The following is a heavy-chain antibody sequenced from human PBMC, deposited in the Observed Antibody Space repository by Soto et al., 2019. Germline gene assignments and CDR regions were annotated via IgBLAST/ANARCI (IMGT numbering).Heavy chain of an antibody. J-gene: IGHJ4*02. CDR2: IYYSGST. D-gene: IGHD5-12*01. CDR1: GGSISSYY. Sequence: QVQLQESGPGLVKPSETLSLTCTVSGGSISSYYWSWIRQPPGKGLEWTGYIYYSGSTNYNPSLKSRVTISVDTSKNQFSLKLSSVTAADTAVYYCARGRATVDYWGQGTLVTVSS. CDR3: ARGRATVDY. V-gene: IGHV4-59*01.